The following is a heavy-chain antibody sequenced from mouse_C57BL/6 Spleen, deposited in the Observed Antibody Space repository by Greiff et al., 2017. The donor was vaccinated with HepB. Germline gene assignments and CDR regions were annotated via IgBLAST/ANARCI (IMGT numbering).Heavy chain of an antibody. J-gene: IGHJ3*01. V-gene: IGHV1-54*01. D-gene: IGHD2-4*01. CDR3: AIYDYDPFAY. Sequence: QIQLQQSGAELVRPGTSVKVSCKASGYAFTNYLIEWVKQRPGQGLEWIGVINPGSGGTNYNEKFKGKATLTADKSSSTAYMQLSSLTSEDSAVYFCAIYDYDPFAYWGQGTLVTVSA. CDR2: INPGSGGT. CDR1: GYAFTNYL.